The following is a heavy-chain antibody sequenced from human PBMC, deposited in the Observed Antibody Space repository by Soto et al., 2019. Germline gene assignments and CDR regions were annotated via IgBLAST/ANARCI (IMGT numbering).Heavy chain of an antibody. V-gene: IGHV3-30*18. CDR3: AKGYWQLVFVGSFGSDAFDI. CDR2: ISYDGSNK. CDR1: GFTFSSYG. Sequence: QVQLVESGGGVVQPGRSLRLSCAASGFTFSSYGMHWVRQAPGKGLEWVAVISYDGSNKYYADSVKGRFTISRDNSKNTLYLQMNSLRAEDTAVYYCAKGYWQLVFVGSFGSDAFDIWGQGTMVTVSS. D-gene: IGHD6-6*01. J-gene: IGHJ3*02.